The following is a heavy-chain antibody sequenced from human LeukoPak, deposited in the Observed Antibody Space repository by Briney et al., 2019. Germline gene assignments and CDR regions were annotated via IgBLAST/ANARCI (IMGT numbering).Heavy chain of an antibody. Sequence: PGRSLRLSCAASGFTFSSYGMHWVRQAPGKGLEWVAVIWYDGSNKYYADSVKGRFTISRDNAKNSLYLQMNSLRAEDTAVYYCARVGGSYNWGISTPYYYMDVWGKGTTVTVSS. CDR1: GFTFSSYG. CDR3: ARVGGSYNWGISTPYYYMDV. CDR2: IWYDGSNK. J-gene: IGHJ6*03. V-gene: IGHV3-33*01. D-gene: IGHD1-20*01.